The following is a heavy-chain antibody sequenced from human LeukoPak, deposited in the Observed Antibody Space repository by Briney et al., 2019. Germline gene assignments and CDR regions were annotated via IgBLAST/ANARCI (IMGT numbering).Heavy chain of an antibody. J-gene: IGHJ3*02. V-gene: IGHV3-53*01. Sequence: GGSLRLSCAASGFTVSSNYMSWVRQAPGKGLEWVSVIYSGGSTYYAGSVKGRFTISRDNSKNTLYLQMNSLRAEDTAVYYCARRANDAFDIRGQGTMVTVSS. CDR2: IYSGGST. CDR1: GFTVSSNY. D-gene: IGHD4/OR15-4a*01. CDR3: ARRANDAFDI.